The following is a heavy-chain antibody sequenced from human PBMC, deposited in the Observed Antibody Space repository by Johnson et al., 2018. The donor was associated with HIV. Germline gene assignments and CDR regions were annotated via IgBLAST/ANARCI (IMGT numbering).Heavy chain of an antibody. CDR1: GFTFSAYA. Sequence: VQLVESGGGVVQPGGSLRLSCAASGFTFSAYAMHWVRQVPGKGLEWISGISWNSGTIGYADSVKGRFTISRDNAKNSLYLQMNSLRVEDTALYYCAKDCRDCVPFDIWGQGTMVTVSS. V-gene: IGHV3-9*01. CDR3: AKDCRDCVPFDI. D-gene: IGHD2-21*02. J-gene: IGHJ3*02. CDR2: ISWNSGTI.